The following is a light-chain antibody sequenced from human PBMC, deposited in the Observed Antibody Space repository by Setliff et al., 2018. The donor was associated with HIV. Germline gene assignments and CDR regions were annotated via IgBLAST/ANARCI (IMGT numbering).Light chain of an antibody. Sequence: LTQPASVSGSPGQSITISCTGTSSDVGSYNYVSWYQQHPGKAPKLMIYEVSNRPSGVSNCFSGAKSGNTASLTISGLQAEDEADYYCSSYTSSSLYVFGTGTKVTVL. CDR1: SSDVGSYNY. J-gene: IGLJ1*01. CDR3: SSYTSSSLYV. CDR2: EVS. V-gene: IGLV2-14*01.